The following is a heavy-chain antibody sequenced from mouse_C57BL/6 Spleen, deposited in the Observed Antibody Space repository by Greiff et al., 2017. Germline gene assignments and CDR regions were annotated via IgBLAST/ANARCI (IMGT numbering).Heavy chain of an antibody. CDR2: IYPGNGDT. D-gene: IGHD1-1*01. V-gene: IGHV1-12*01. J-gene: IGHJ1*03. Sequence: LQQSGAELVRPGASVKMSCKASGYTFTSYIMAWVKQTPRQGLEWIGAIYPGNGDTSYNQTFKGKATLTVDKSSSTAYMQLSSLTSEDSAVYFCARGGYGSSYPFYLYVDVWGKGTTVTVSS. CDR3: ARGGYGSSYPFYLYVDV. CDR1: GYTFTSYI.